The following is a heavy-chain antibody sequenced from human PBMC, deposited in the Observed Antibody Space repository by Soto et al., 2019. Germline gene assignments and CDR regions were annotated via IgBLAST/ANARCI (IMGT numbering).Heavy chain of an antibody. CDR2: IYYSGST. D-gene: IGHD4-17*01. Sequence: PSETLSLTCTVSGGSISSSTYYWGWFRQSPGKGLEWIGYIYYSGSTNYNPSLKSRVTISVDTSKNQFSLKLSSVTAADTAVYYCARRYGPGFGDWGQGTLVTVSS. CDR3: ARRYGPGFGD. CDR1: GGSISSSTYY. J-gene: IGHJ4*02. V-gene: IGHV4-61*05.